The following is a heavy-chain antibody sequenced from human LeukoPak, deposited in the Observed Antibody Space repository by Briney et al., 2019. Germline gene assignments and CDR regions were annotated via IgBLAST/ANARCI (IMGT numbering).Heavy chain of an antibody. V-gene: IGHV3-30-3*01. CDR2: ISYDGSDK. CDR1: GFTFSNYW. CDR3: ARADGSVAGPPSGH. J-gene: IGHJ4*02. Sequence: PGGSLRLSCAASGFTFSNYWMSWVRQAPGKGLEWVAIISYDGSDKYYADSVKGRLTISRDNSKSTLYLQMISLRTEDTAVYYCARADGSVAGPPSGHWGQGTLVTVSS. D-gene: IGHD6-19*01.